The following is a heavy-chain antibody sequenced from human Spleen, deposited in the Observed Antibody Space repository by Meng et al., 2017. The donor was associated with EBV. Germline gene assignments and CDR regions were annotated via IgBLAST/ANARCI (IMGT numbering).Heavy chain of an antibody. CDR3: ARVRLYYDSSGPIDY. CDR2: IYYSGST. Sequence: QGPRQESGPGLVKPSETLSLTCTVSGGSVSSGSYYWSWIRQPPGKGLEWIGYIYYSGSTNYNPSLKSRVAISVDTSKNQFSLRLSSVTAADTAVYYCARVRLYYDSSGPIDYWGQGTLVTVSS. V-gene: IGHV4-61*01. CDR1: GGSVSSGSYY. D-gene: IGHD3-22*01. J-gene: IGHJ4*02.